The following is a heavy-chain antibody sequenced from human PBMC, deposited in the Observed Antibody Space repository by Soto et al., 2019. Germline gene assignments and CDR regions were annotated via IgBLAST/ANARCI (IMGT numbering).Heavy chain of an antibody. Sequence: VQLVQSGAEVKKPGSSVKVSCKASGGTFGSYAISWVRQAPGQGLEWMGGISPIPGTANYAQKFQGRVTIAADESTSTAYMELSSLRSEDTAVYYCTRSQGSSTSLEIYYYYYYGMDVWGQGTTVTVSS. CDR3: TRSQGSSTSLEIYYYYYYGMDV. V-gene: IGHV1-69*01. CDR2: ISPIPGTA. CDR1: GGTFGSYA. J-gene: IGHJ6*02. D-gene: IGHD2-2*01.